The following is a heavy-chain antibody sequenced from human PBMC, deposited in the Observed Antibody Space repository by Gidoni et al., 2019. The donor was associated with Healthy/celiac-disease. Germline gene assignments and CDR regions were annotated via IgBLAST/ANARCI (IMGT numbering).Heavy chain of an antibody. Sequence: EVQLVESGGGLVQPGGSLRLSCAASGFTFSSYRMNWFRQAPGKGLDWVSYISSSSSTIYYADSVKGRFTISRDNAKNSLYLQMNSLRDEDTAVYYCARDPGYCSGGSCYVFDYWGQGTLVTVSS. CDR1: GFTFSSYR. CDR2: ISSSSSTI. J-gene: IGHJ4*02. CDR3: ARDPGYCSGGSCYVFDY. D-gene: IGHD2-15*01. V-gene: IGHV3-48*02.